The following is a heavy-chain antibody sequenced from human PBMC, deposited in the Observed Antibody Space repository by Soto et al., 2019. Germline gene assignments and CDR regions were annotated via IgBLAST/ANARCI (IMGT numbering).Heavy chain of an antibody. D-gene: IGHD2-8*02. J-gene: IGHJ6*02. CDR2: IDPSDSYT. CDR1: GYRFTSYW. V-gene: IGHV5-10-1*01. CDR3: VTGTSAYYYYYTLDV. Sequence: PGESLKISCKGFGYRFTSYWISWVRQMPGKGLEWMGRIDPSDSYTDYSPPFQGHVTFSADKSINTAYLHWSSLKASDTAKYYCVTGTSAYYYYYTLDVWGQGTTVTVSS.